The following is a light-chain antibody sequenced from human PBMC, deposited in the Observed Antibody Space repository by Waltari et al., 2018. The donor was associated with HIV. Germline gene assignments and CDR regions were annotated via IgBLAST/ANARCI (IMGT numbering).Light chain of an antibody. J-gene: IGKJ2*01. V-gene: IGKV3-20*01. CDR1: QTVSENY. CDR3: QQYGSLPRT. CDR2: CAS. Sequence: VLTQSPGTLSFSPGEKVTLSCRARQTVSENYLAWYQHKAGQAPRLLIYCASSRATGTPDKFSGSGSGTDFTLTISRLEPADSAVYYCQQYGSLPRTFGQGTKLEIK.